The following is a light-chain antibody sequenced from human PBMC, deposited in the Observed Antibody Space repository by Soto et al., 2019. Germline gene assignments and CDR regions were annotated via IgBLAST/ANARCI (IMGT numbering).Light chain of an antibody. Sequence: DIQLTQSPSTLSASVGDRVTITCRASQSIRNWLAWYQQRPGKAPKLLIYDASTLESWVPSSFSGSGSGTDFTLTITGLRTDDVATYYCQQYNTYSYTVGQETKLEIK. J-gene: IGKJ2*01. V-gene: IGKV1-5*01. CDR1: QSIRNW. CDR3: QQYNTYSYT. CDR2: DAS.